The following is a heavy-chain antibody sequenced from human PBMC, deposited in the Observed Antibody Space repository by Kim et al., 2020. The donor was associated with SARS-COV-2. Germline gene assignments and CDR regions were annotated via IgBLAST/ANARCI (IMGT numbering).Heavy chain of an antibody. Sequence: KGRFTISRDNSKNTLYLQMNSLRAEDTAVYYCARASGTVTNYYYYYGMDVWGQGTTVTVSS. J-gene: IGHJ6*02. V-gene: IGHV3-30*07. CDR3: ARASGTVTNYYYYYGMDV. D-gene: IGHD4-17*01.